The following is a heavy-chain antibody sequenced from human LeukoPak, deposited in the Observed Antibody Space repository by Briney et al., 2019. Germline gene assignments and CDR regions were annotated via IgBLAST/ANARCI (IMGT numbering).Heavy chain of an antibody. Sequence: PSETLSLTCTVSGVSMSAYQWSWVRQSPEKGLEWIGCINTKGEASYNPSLKSRVTTSVDTSKSQFSLRLTSVTAADTAVYYCATSNDAKIAPFDHWGQGAPVTVSS. CDR2: INTKGEA. V-gene: IGHV4-4*09. D-gene: IGHD2-21*01. J-gene: IGHJ4*02. CDR3: ATSNDAKIAPFDH. CDR1: GVSMSAYQ.